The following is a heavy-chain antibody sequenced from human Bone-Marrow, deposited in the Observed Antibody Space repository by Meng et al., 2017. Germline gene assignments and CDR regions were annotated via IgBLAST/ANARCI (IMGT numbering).Heavy chain of an antibody. D-gene: IGHD2-15*01. CDR2: ISSSSSYI. Sequence: GESLKISWAASGFTFSSYSMNWVSQAPGKGLEWVSSISSSSSYIYYADSVKGRFTISRDNAKNSLYLQMNSLRAEDTAVYYCARDLVVVAANEGVDYWGQGTLVTVSS. CDR1: GFTFSSYS. CDR3: ARDLVVVAANEGVDY. V-gene: IGHV3-21*01. J-gene: IGHJ4*02.